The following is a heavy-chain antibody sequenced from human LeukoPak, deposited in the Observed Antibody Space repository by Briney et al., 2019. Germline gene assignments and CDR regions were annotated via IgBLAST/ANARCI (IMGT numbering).Heavy chain of an antibody. D-gene: IGHD1-26*01. CDR3: ARDGVVGANDYFDY. Sequence: GSSVKVSCKASGGTFISYAMHWVRQAPGQRLEWMGWINAGNGNTKYSQKFQGRVTITRDTSASTAYMELSSLRSEDTAVYYCARDGVVGANDYFDYWGQGTLVTVSS. J-gene: IGHJ4*02. CDR1: GGTFISYA. V-gene: IGHV1-3*01. CDR2: INAGNGNT.